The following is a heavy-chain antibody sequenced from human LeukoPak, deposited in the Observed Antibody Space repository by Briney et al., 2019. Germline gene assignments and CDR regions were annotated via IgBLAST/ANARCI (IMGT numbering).Heavy chain of an antibody. CDR3: ARDRFYSSSPPV. D-gene: IGHD4-11*01. V-gene: IGHV1-8*01. CDR1: GYTFTSYD. Sequence: ASVKVSCKASGYTFTSYDINWVRQATGQGLEWMGWMNPNSGNTGYAQKFQGRVTMTRNTSISTAYMELSSLRSEDTAVYYCARDRFYSSSPPVWGQGTLVTVSS. J-gene: IGHJ4*02. CDR2: MNPNSGNT.